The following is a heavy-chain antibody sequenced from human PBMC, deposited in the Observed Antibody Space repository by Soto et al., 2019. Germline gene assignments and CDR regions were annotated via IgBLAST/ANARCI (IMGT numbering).Heavy chain of an antibody. J-gene: IGHJ4*02. CDR3: ARAVAVPADFDY. CDR1: GFTFRSYA. D-gene: IGHD6-19*01. CDR2: ISDSGGST. Sequence: GGSLRLSCAASGFTFRSYAMSWVRQAPGKGLEWVSVISDSGGSTYYADSVKGRFTISRDNSKNTLYLQMNSLRAEDTAVYYCARAVAVPADFDYWGQGTLVTVSS. V-gene: IGHV3-23*01.